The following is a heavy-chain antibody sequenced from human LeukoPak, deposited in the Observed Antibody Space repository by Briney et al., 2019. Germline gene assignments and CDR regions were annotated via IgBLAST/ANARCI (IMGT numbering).Heavy chain of an antibody. J-gene: IGHJ4*02. D-gene: IGHD6-6*01. Sequence: TGGSLRLSCAASGFTFSSYAMSWVRQAPGKGLEWVSAISGSGGSTYYADSVKGRFTISRDNAENTLYLQMNTLGAEDTAIYYCARSISSSSSFDYWGQGTLVTVSS. CDR3: ARSISSSSSFDY. CDR1: GFTFSSYA. V-gene: IGHV3-23*01. CDR2: ISGSGGST.